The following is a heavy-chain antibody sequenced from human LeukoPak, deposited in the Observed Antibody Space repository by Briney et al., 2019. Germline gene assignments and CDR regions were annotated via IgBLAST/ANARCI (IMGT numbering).Heavy chain of an antibody. CDR3: AKSGGSGLIDY. D-gene: IGHD1-26*01. CDR2: IHYSGST. Sequence: PSETLSLTCTVSGVSISYYYWSWIRQPPGKGLEWIGYIHYSGSTNYNPSLKSRVTILVDTSKNQFSLNLSSVTAADTAVYYCAKSGGSGLIDYWGQGTLVTVSS. CDR1: GVSISYYY. J-gene: IGHJ4*02. V-gene: IGHV4-59*08.